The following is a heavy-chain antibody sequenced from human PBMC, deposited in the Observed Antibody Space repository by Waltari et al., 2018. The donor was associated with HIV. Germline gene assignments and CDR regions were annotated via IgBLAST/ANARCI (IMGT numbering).Heavy chain of an antibody. CDR1: GGSINSVSYY. Sequence: QVQLQESGPGLVKPSQTLSLPCTVSGGSINSVSYYWSCIRQPAGKGLEWIGRVYTGGSAYYNPFLKSRVTISVDTSKNQFSLRLSSVTAADTAVYYCARVGGRCSNGVCYGWFDPWGQGTLVTVSS. J-gene: IGHJ5*02. CDR3: ARVGGRCSNGVCYGWFDP. V-gene: IGHV4-61*02. D-gene: IGHD2-8*01. CDR2: VYTGGSA.